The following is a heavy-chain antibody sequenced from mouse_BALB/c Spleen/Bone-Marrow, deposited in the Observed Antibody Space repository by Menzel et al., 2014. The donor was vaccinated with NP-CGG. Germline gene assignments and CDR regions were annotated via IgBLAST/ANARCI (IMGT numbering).Heavy chain of an antibody. J-gene: IGHJ4*01. D-gene: IGHD2-1*01. CDR3: ARGLYGNYGE. CDR1: GYIFSSYW. V-gene: IGHV1-9*01. Sequence: QVQLKESGAELMKPGASVKISCKATGYIFSSYWIEWIKQRPGRGLEWIGEILPGSGRANYNENFKGKATFTADTSSNTAYMQLSSLTSEDSAVYYCARGLYGNYGEWCQGASVTVSS. CDR2: ILPGSGRA.